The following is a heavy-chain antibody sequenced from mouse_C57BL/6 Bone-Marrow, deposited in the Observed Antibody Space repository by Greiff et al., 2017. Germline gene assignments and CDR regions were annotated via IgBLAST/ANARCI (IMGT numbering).Heavy chain of an antibody. CDR2: IFPRDGSP. CDR3: ARRTAGSYDGAWFAD. D-gene: IGHD2-12*01. V-gene: IGHV1-78*01. Sequence: VQLQQSDAELVKPGPSVKISCKVSGYTFTNHTIHWMKQRPDQGLEWIGYIFPRDGSPKYTEKFKGKATLTADKSSSTAYMQLNSLTSEDSAVYFCARRTAGSYDGAWFADWGQGTLVTVSA. J-gene: IGHJ3*01. CDR1: GYTFTNHT.